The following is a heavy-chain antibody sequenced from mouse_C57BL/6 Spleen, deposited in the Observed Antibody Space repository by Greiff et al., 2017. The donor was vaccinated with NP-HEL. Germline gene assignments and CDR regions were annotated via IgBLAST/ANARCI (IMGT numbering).Heavy chain of an antibody. Sequence: QVQLQQPGAELVKPGASVKLSCKASGYTFTSYWMHWVKQRPGQGLEWIGMIHPNSGSTNYNEKFKSKATLTVDKSSSTAYMQLSSLTSEDSAVYYCARQLRLPYWYFDVWGTGTTVTVSS. CDR3: ARQLRLPYWYFDV. V-gene: IGHV1-64*01. CDR2: IHPNSGST. CDR1: GYTFTSYW. D-gene: IGHD3-2*02. J-gene: IGHJ1*03.